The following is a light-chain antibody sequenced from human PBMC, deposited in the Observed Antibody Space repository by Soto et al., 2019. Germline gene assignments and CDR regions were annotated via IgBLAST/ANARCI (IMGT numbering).Light chain of an antibody. CDR1: SSDVGSYNL. V-gene: IGLV2-23*02. CDR3: CSYAGSSTPLI. J-gene: IGLJ1*01. Sequence: QSVLTQPASVSGSPGQSITISCTGTSSDVGSYNLVSWYQQHPGKAHKLMIYEVSKRPSGVSNRFSGSKSGKTDSLTISRLQAEDEADYYCCSYAGSSTPLIFGTGTKVTVL. CDR2: EVS.